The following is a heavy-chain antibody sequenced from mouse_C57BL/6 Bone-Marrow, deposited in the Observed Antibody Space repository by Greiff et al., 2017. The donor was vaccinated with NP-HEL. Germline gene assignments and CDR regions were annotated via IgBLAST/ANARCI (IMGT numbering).Heavy chain of an antibody. CDR2: IDPNSGGT. D-gene: IGHD1-1*01. V-gene: IGHV1-72*01. J-gene: IGHJ1*03. CDR1: GYTFTSYW. Sequence: QVQLQQPGAELVKPGASVKLSCKASGYTFTSYWMHWVRQRPGRGLEWIGRIDPNSGGTKYTEKFKSKATLTVDKPSSTAYMQLSSLTSEDSAVYYCARCVHYYGRSYWYCDVWGTGTTVTVSS. CDR3: ARCVHYYGRSYWYCDV.